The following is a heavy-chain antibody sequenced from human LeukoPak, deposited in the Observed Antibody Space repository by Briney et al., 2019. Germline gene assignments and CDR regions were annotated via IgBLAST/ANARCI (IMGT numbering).Heavy chain of an antibody. CDR2: IRYDGSNK. V-gene: IGHV3-30*02. D-gene: IGHD1-26*01. Sequence: PGRSLRLSCTASGFTFGDYAMSWVRQAPGKGLEWVAFIRYDGSNKYYADSVKGRFTISRDNSKNTLYLQMNSLRAEDTAVYYCAKVWGRYNWFDPWGQGTLVTASS. J-gene: IGHJ5*02. CDR1: GFTFGDYA. CDR3: AKVWGRYNWFDP.